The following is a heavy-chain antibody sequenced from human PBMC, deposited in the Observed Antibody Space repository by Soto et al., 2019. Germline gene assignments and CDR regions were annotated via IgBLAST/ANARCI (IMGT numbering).Heavy chain of an antibody. CDR2: IYYSGST. J-gene: IGHJ4*02. CDR3: AKMTTVTSNYFDY. D-gene: IGHD4-17*01. V-gene: IGHV4-30-4*01. Sequence: KPSETLSLTCIVSGGSFSSGDYYWSWIRQPPGKGLEWIGYIYYSGSTYYNPSLKSRVTISVDTSKNQFSLKLSSVTAADTAVYYCAKMTTVTSNYFDYWGQGTLVTVSS. CDR1: GGSFSSGDYY.